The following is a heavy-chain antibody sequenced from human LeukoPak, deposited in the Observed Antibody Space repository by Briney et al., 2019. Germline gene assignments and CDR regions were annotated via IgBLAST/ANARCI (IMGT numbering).Heavy chain of an antibody. CDR2: ISSSSSTI. J-gene: IGHJ3*02. V-gene: IGHV3-48*01. CDR1: GFTFSSYS. D-gene: IGHD3-22*01. CDR3: ARIATKSDYHDSSVDDAFDI. Sequence: GGSLRLSCAASGFTFSSYSMNWVRQAPGKGLEWVSYISSSSSTIYYADSVKGRFTISRDNAKNSLYLQMNSLRAEDTAVYYCARIATKSDYHDSSVDDAFDIWGQGTMVTVSS.